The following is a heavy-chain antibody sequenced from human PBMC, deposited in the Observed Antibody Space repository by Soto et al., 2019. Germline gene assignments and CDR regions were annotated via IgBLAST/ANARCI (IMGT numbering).Heavy chain of an antibody. D-gene: IGHD3-3*01. CDR3: ASGDFWSGYSYRYYYEGMDV. Sequence: QVQLVQSGAEVKKPGSSVKVSCKASGGTFTNYALSWVRQAPGQGLEWMGGIIPNFGTPNNAQRFQDRVTIPADGSTSTACMELSRLRSENTAVYFCASGDFWSGYSYRYYYEGMDVWGQGTTVTVSS. J-gene: IGHJ6*01. V-gene: IGHV1-69*01. CDR2: IIPNFGTP. CDR1: GGTFTNYA.